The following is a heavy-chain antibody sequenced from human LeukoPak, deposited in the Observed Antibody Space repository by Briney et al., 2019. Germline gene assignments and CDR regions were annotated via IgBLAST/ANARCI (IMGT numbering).Heavy chain of an antibody. J-gene: IGHJ5*02. CDR3: AREAQEGYCSSTSCPFGP. Sequence: ASVKVSCKASGGTFSSYAISGVRQAPGQGLEWMGGIIPIFGTANYAQKFQGRVTITADESTSTAYMELSSLRSEDTAVYYCAREAQEGYCSSTSCPFGPWGQGTLVTVSS. CDR1: GGTFSSYA. CDR2: IIPIFGTA. D-gene: IGHD2-2*01. V-gene: IGHV1-69*13.